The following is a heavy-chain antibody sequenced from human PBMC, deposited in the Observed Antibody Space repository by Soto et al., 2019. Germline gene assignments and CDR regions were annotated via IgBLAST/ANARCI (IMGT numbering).Heavy chain of an antibody. J-gene: IGHJ4*02. V-gene: IGHV3-11*01. CDR1: GFTFSDYY. D-gene: IGHD3-9*01. CDR3: ARGTKYYDILTGYTDLDY. Sequence: VGSLRLSCAASGFTFSDYYMSWIRQAPGKGLEWVSYISSSGSTIYYADSVKGRFTISRDNAKNSLYLQMNSLRAEDTAVYYCARGTKYYDILTGYTDLDYWGQGTLVTVSS. CDR2: ISSSGSTI.